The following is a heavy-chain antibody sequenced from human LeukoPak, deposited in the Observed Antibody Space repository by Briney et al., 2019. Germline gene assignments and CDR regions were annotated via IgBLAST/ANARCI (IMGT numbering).Heavy chain of an antibody. D-gene: IGHD3-22*01. Sequence: GASVKVSCKASGYTFTSYGISWVRQAPGQGLEWMGWISAYNGNTNYARKLQGRVTMTTDTSTSTAYMELSRLRSDDTAVYYCARELLYDSSGYTHWGQGTLVTVSS. V-gene: IGHV1-18*01. CDR1: GYTFTSYG. CDR3: ARELLYDSSGYTH. J-gene: IGHJ4*02. CDR2: ISAYNGNT.